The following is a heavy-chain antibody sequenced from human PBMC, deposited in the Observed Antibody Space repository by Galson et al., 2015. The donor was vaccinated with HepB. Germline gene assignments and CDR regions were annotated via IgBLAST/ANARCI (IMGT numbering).Heavy chain of an antibody. CDR2: MNPNSGNT. V-gene: IGHV1-8*01. J-gene: IGHJ4*02. D-gene: IGHD2-2*01. CDR1: GYTFTSYD. CDR3: ARGAVVPAAMGIDY. Sequence: SVKVSCKASGYTFTSYDINWVRQATGQGLEWMGWMNPNSGNTGYAQKFQGRVTMTRNTSISTAYMELSSLRSEDTAVYYCARGAVVPAAMGIDYWGQGTLVTVSS.